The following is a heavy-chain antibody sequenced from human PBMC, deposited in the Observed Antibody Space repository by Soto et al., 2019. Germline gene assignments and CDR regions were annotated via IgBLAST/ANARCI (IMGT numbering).Heavy chain of an antibody. CDR2: INVGNGNT. CDR3: ATPQDYDGCLDS. Sequence: QVQFVQSGAEVKKPGASVKVSCKTPGYTFTRNNIHWVRQAPGQRLEWMGWINVGNGNTRYSQKLQGRLTLTRDTPGNTAYLELNSLISEDTAVYYCATPQDYDGCLDSWGQGTLVTVSS. V-gene: IGHV1-3*01. CDR1: GYTFTRNN. J-gene: IGHJ4*02. D-gene: IGHD3-22*01.